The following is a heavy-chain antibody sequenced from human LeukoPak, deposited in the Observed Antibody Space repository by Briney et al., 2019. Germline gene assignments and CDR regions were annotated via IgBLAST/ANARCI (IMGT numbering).Heavy chain of an antibody. CDR1: GFTFSDYF. Sequence: GGSLRLSCAASGFTFSDYFMTWIRQAPGKGLEWVSAISGSGGSTYYADSVKGRFTISRDNSKNTLYLQMNSLRAEDTAVYYCAKGASSWLDYFDYWGQGTLVTVSS. V-gene: IGHV3-23*01. J-gene: IGHJ4*02. D-gene: IGHD6-13*01. CDR2: ISGSGGST. CDR3: AKGASSWLDYFDY.